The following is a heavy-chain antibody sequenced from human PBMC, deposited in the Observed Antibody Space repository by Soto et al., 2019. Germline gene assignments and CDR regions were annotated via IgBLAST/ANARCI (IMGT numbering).Heavy chain of an antibody. V-gene: IGHV1-18*01. CDR3: ARVLMATLNGEGYSFDY. D-gene: IGHD5-12*01. CDR1: GYTFTSYG. J-gene: IGHJ4*02. Sequence: QVQLVQSGAEVKKPGASVKVSCKASGYTFTSYGISWVRQAPGQGLEWLGWISAYNGNTNYAQKLQGRVTMTTDTSTSTAYMELRGLRSDDTAVYYCARVLMATLNGEGYSFDYWGQGTLVTVS. CDR2: ISAYNGNT.